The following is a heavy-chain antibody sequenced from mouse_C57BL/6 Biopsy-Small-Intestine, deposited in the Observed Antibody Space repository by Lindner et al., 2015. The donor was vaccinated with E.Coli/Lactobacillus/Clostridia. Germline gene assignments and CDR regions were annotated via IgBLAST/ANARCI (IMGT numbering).Heavy chain of an antibody. Sequence: SVKVSCKASGYTFANNYMHWVRQAPGQGLEWMGMVYPRDGSTSYAQKFQGRVTMTRDTSTTTIYMELSSLRSEDTAVYYCARDSEGFDYWGQGTLVTVSS. CDR2: VYPRDGST. J-gene: IGHJ4*01. CDR3: ARDSEGFDY. CDR1: GYTFANNY. V-gene: IGHV1S12*01.